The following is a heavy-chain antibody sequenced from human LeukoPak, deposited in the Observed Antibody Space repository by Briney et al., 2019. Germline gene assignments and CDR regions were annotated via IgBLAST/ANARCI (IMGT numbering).Heavy chain of an antibody. CDR3: ARVGVVAANDAFDS. Sequence: SETLSLTCAVYGGSFSGYYWSWIRQPPGKGLEWIGEINHSGSTNYNPSLKSRVTISVDTSKNQFSLKLSSVTAADTAVYYCARVGVVAANDAFDSWGQGTMVTVSS. CDR2: INHSGST. D-gene: IGHD2-15*01. V-gene: IGHV4-34*01. CDR1: GGSFSGYY. J-gene: IGHJ3*02.